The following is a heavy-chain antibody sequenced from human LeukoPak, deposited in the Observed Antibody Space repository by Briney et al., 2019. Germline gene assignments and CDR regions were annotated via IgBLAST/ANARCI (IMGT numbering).Heavy chain of an antibody. CDR1: GFTFSSYA. J-gene: IGHJ4*02. D-gene: IGHD6-13*01. CDR3: ATSGYSSSWYFG. CDR2: ISYDGSNK. Sequence: GGSLRLSCAASGFTFSSYAMHWVRQAPGKGLEWVAVISYDGSNKYYADSVKGRFTISRDNSKNTLSLQMNSLRAEDTAVYYCATSGYSSSWYFGWGQGTLVTVSS. V-gene: IGHV3-30*04.